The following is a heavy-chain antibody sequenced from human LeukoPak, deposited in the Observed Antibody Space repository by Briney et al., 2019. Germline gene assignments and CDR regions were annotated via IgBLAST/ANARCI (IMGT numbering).Heavy chain of an antibody. CDR2: IYYSGST. V-gene: IGHV4-4*02. Sequence: SETLSLTCTVSGGSISSSNWWSWVRQPPGKGLEWIGYIYYSGSTNYNPSLKSRVTISVDTSKNQFSLKLSSVTAADTAVYYCARDQGSSGWYAFDYWGQGTLVTVSS. CDR3: ARDQGSSGWYAFDY. D-gene: IGHD6-19*01. J-gene: IGHJ4*02. CDR1: GGSISSSNW.